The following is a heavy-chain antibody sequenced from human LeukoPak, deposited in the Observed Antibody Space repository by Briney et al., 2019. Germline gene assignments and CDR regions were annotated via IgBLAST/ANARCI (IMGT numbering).Heavy chain of an antibody. D-gene: IGHD3-22*01. CDR2: ISWNSGSI. CDR3: SKDHYYDSSGYFDY. V-gene: IGHV3-9*01. Sequence: GGSLSLFCAVSGCTFYDYAMHWVRHAPGRGLVWVTGISWNSGSIGYADSVKGRFTISRDNAKNSLYLQMNSLRAEDTALYYCSKDHYYDSSGYFDYWGQGALVTVSS. J-gene: IGHJ4*02. CDR1: GCTFYDYA.